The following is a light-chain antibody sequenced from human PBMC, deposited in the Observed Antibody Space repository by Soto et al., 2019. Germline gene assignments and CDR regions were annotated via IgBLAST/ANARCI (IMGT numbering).Light chain of an antibody. V-gene: IGKV3-20*01. J-gene: IGKJ2*01. CDR3: QQSGSSPIT. CDR2: STS. CDR1: HSVSSDY. Sequence: EIVLTQSPGSLSLSPGERASLSCGTSHSVSSDYLAWYQQKPGQAPRLLMYSTSSRATGIPDRFSGSGSGTYFPLTISRLEPEDFAVYYCQQSGSSPITFGQGTKLEV.